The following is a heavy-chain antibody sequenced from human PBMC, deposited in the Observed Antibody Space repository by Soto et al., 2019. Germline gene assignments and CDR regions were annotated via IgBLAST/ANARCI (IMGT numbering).Heavy chain of an antibody. J-gene: IGHJ6*02. CDR1: GDSVSSNSAA. V-gene: IGHV6-1*01. Sequence: PSQTLSLTCVISGDSVSSNSAAWNWIRQSPSRGLEWLGRTYYRSKWYNDYAVSVKSRITINPDTSKNQFSLQLNSVTPEDTAVYYCARQRGYDFKHPNYYYYGMDVWGQGTTVTVSS. D-gene: IGHD5-12*01. CDR2: TYYRSKWYN. CDR3: ARQRGYDFKHPNYYYYGMDV.